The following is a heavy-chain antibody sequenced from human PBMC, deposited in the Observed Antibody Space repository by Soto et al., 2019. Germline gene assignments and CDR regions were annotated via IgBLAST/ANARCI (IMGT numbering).Heavy chain of an antibody. J-gene: IGHJ4*02. V-gene: IGHV5-51*01. Sequence: GESLKISCRVSGYTFTNYWIAWVRQMPGKGLEWMGIIYPGDSDIRYSPSFQGQVTISVDKSINPAYLQWSSLKASDSDMYYCARIWEMATVAACDYWGQGTLVTVSS. D-gene: IGHD6-13*01. CDR1: GYTFTNYW. CDR2: IYPGDSDI. CDR3: ARIWEMATVAACDY.